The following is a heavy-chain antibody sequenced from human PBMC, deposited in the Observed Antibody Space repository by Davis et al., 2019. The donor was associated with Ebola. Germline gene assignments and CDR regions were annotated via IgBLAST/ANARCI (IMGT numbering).Heavy chain of an antibody. CDR2: IYPGDSDT. CDR3: ARQTTVTTDFDY. D-gene: IGHD4-17*01. J-gene: IGHJ4*02. CDR1: GYSFTRYW. Sequence: KVSCKGSGYSFTRYWIGWVRQMPGKGLEWMGIIYPGDSDTSYSPSFQGQVTISADRSISTDYLQWSSLKASDTAMYYCARQTTVTTDFDYWGQGTLVTVSS. V-gene: IGHV5-51*01.